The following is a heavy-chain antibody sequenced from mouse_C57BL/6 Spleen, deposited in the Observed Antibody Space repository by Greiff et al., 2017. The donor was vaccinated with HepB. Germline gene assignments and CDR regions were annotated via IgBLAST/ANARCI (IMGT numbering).Heavy chain of an antibody. CDR2: IYPSDSET. D-gene: IGHD2-4*01. CDR1: GYTFTSYW. J-gene: IGHJ2*01. CDR3: ARWGYDSLLDY. V-gene: IGHV1-61*01. Sequence: QVQLQQPGAELVRPGSSVKLSCKASGYTFTSYWMDWVKQRPGQGLEWIGNIYPSDSETHYNQKFKDKATLTVDKSSSTAYMQLSSLTSEDSAVYYCARWGYDSLLDYWGQGTTLTVSS.